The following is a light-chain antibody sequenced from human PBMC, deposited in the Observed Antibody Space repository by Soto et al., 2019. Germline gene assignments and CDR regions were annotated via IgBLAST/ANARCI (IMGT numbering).Light chain of an antibody. J-gene: IGLJ3*02. V-gene: IGLV2-14*01. CDR1: RSDVGGYNY. CDR3: SSYTSSSTLNWV. CDR2: EVS. Sequence: QSALTQPASVSGSPGQSITISCTGTRSDVGGYNYVSWYQQHPGKAPKLMIYEVSNRPSGVSNRFSGSKSGNTASLTISGLQAEDEDDYYCSSYTSSSTLNWVFGGGTKVTGL.